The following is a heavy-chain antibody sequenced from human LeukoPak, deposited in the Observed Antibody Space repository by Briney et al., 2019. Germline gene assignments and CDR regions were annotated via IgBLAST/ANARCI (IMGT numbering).Heavy chain of an antibody. D-gene: IGHD3-22*01. CDR1: GGSISSYY. Sequence: PSETLSLTCTVSGGSISSYYWSWIRQPPGKGLEWIGYIYYSGSTNYNPSLKSRVTISVDTSKNQFSLKLSSVTAADTAVYYCATHSPQYYYDSSGYYGDDYYYGMDVWGQGTTVTVSS. CDR2: IYYSGST. V-gene: IGHV4-59*08. J-gene: IGHJ6*02. CDR3: ATHSPQYYYDSSGYYGDDYYYGMDV.